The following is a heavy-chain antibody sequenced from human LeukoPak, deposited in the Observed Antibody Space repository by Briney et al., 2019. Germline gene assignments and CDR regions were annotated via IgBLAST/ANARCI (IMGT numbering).Heavy chain of an antibody. V-gene: IGHV3-23*01. Sequence: GASLRLSCAASGFTVSSYAMSWVRQAPGKGLEWVSAVSGSGGSTYYADSVKGRFTISRDNSKNTLYLQMNSLRAEDTAVYYCASFEWSITMVRGADGMDVWGLGTTVTVSS. CDR3: ASFEWSITMVRGADGMDV. D-gene: IGHD3-10*01. CDR1: GFTVSSYA. CDR2: VSGSGGST. J-gene: IGHJ6*02.